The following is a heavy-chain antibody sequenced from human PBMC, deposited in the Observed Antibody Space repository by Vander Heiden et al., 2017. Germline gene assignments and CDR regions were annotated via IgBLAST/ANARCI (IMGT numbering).Heavy chain of an antibody. CDR1: GFTFSSYW. CDR2: IKKDGSET. D-gene: IGHD3-3*01. CDR3: AREPDSFDF. V-gene: IGHV3-7*01. Sequence: VQLVESGGGLVQPGGSLRHSCAASGFTFSSYWMTWVRQAPGKGLEWVANIKKDGSETSYVDSVKGRFTISRDNAKNSLYLHMFGLRAEDTAVYFCAREPDSFDFWGQGTLVTVSS. J-gene: IGHJ4*02.